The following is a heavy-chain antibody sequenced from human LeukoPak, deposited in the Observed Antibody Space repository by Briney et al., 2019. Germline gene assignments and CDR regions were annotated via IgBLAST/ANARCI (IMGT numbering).Heavy chain of an antibody. D-gene: IGHD3-22*01. J-gene: IGHJ4*02. CDR3: ARAGDYYDSSGYYYELYFDY. CDR2: INWNGGST. Sequence: PGGSLRLSCATSGFTFSTSDMHWVRQAPGKGLEWVSGINWNGGSTGYADSVKGRFTISRDNAKNSLYLQMNSLRAEDTAVYYCARAGDYYDSSGYYYELYFDYWGQGTLVTVSS. V-gene: IGHV3-20*04. CDR1: GFTFSTSD.